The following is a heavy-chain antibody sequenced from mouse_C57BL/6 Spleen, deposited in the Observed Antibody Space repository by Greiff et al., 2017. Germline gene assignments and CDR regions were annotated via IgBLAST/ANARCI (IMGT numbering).Heavy chain of an antibody. CDR1: GFTFSNYW. V-gene: IGHV6-3*01. D-gene: IGHD2-3*01. J-gene: IGHJ3*01. CDR2: IRLKSDNYAT. CDR3: SYGGYWGFAY. Sequence: EVQLVESGGGLVQPGGSMKLSCVASGFTFSNYWMNWVRQSPEKGLEWVAQIRLKSDNYATHYAESVKGRFTISRDDSKSSVYLQMNNLRAEDTGIYYCSYGGYWGFAYWGQGTLVTVSA.